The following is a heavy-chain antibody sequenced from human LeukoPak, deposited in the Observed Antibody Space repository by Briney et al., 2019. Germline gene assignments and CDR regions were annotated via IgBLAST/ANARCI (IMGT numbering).Heavy chain of an antibody. J-gene: IGHJ6*02. V-gene: IGHV1-69*04. CDR3: AMGLAAAGNHYYYGMDV. CDR1: VATFSTYA. Sequence: GSSVKVSCKASVATFSTYAISSVRQSPGQGLEWMGRIIPIFGIANYAQKFQGRVTITADKSTSTAYMELSSLRSEDTAVYYCAMGLAAAGNHYYYGMDVWGQGTTVTVSS. CDR2: IIPIFGIA. D-gene: IGHD6-13*01.